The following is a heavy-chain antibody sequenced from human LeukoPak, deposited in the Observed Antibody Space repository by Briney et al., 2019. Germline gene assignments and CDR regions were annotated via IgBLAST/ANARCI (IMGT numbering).Heavy chain of an antibody. D-gene: IGHD1-26*01. Sequence: GGSLRLSCAASGFTFSSYSMNWVRQAPGKGLEWVSSISSSSSYIYYADSVKGRFTISRDNAKNSLYLQMNSLRAEDTAVYYCARDGIGSTNNFDYWGQGTLVTVSS. CDR1: GFTFSSYS. J-gene: IGHJ4*02. V-gene: IGHV3-21*01. CDR2: ISSSSSYI. CDR3: ARDGIGSTNNFDY.